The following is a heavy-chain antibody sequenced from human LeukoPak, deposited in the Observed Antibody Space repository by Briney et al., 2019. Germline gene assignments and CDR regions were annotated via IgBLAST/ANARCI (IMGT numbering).Heavy chain of an antibody. V-gene: IGHV3-53*01. Sequence: GGSLRLSCAASGFTVTGNYMSWVRQAPGKGPEWVSVISSGGSTYYADSVKGRFTISRDSSNNILYLQMHSLRAEDTAVYYCARGLSTGNTGYYFDYWGQGTLVTVSS. CDR3: ARGLSTGNTGYYFDY. D-gene: IGHD2-8*02. CDR1: GFTVTGNY. CDR2: ISSGGST. J-gene: IGHJ4*02.